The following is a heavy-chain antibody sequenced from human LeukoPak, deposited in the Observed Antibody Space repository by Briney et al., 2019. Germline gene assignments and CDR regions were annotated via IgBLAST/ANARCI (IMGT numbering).Heavy chain of an antibody. Sequence: SVTVSCKASGGTFSSYAISWVRQAPGQGLEWMGGIIPIFGTANYAQKFQGRVTITADESTSTAYMELSSLRSEDTAVYYCARGYCSGGSCYGGDYWGQGTLVTVSS. CDR1: GGTFSSYA. D-gene: IGHD2-15*01. J-gene: IGHJ4*02. CDR2: IIPIFGTA. V-gene: IGHV1-69*13. CDR3: ARGYCSGGSCYGGDY.